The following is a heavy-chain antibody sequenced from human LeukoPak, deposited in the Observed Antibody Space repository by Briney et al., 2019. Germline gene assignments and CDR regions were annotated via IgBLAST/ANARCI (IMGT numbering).Heavy chain of an antibody. CDR1: GYSISSGYY. CDR3: ARTVLLWFGELYYYYYMDV. CDR2: IYHSGST. J-gene: IGHJ6*03. Sequence: SETLSLTCTVSGYSISSGYYWGWIRQPPGKGLEWIGSIYHSGSTNYNPSLKSRVTISVDTSKNQFSLKLSSVTAADTAVYYCARTVLLWFGELYYYYYMDVWGKGTTVTVSS. V-gene: IGHV4-38-2*02. D-gene: IGHD3-10*01.